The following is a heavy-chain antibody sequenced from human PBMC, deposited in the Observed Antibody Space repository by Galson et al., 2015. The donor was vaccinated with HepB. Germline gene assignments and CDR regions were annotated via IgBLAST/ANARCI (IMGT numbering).Heavy chain of an antibody. CDR3: AKDIGGRFDYFDS. D-gene: IGHD3-16*01. Sequence: SLRLSCAASGFTFQDYTMHWVRQAPGKGLEWLSLISTNGFTIGYADSVRGRFTISRDNAKNSLFLDLDGLTSEDTAFYFCAKDIGGRFDYFDSWGPGTLVTVSS. J-gene: IGHJ4*02. CDR2: ISTNGFTI. V-gene: IGHV3-9*01. CDR1: GFTFQDYT.